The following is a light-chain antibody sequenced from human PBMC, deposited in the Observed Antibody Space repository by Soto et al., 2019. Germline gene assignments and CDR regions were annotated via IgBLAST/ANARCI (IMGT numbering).Light chain of an antibody. CDR1: NSDIGGYNY. CDR3: CCSSGTSSPGV. J-gene: IGLJ1*01. Sequence: QSALTQPASVSGSPGQSITISCSGSNSDIGGYNYVSWYQQHPGKAPKLMIYEVTYRPSGVSNRFSGSKSGNTASLTISGLQEEDEAADYCCCSSGTSSPGVFGSGTQLTVL. CDR2: EVT. V-gene: IGLV2-14*01.